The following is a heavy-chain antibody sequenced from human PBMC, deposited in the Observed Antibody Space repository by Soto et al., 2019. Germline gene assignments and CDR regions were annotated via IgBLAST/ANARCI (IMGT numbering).Heavy chain of an antibody. J-gene: IGHJ3*01. D-gene: IGHD2-2*01. CDR2: MSNNGITQ. CDR1: GFTFSTPV. CDR3: VRRYCRSESCGGNDGFDV. V-gene: IGHV3-30*04. Sequence: QVHLVESGGDVVQPGRSLRLSCATSGFTFSTPVLHWVRQAPGKGLEWVAVMSNNGITQYYADSVKGRFTVSRDNSKSTTYLQMNSLTPEDTALYYCVRRYCRSESCGGNDGFDVWGQGTMVTVSS.